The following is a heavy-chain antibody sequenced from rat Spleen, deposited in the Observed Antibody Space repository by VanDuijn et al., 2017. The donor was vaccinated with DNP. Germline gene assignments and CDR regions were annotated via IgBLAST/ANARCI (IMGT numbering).Heavy chain of an antibody. J-gene: IGHJ2*01. V-gene: IGHV5-22*01. D-gene: IGHD1-11*01. CDR1: GFTFSDYY. CDR2: ISASGDNT. Sequence: VQLVESGGGLVQPGRSLKLSCAASGFTFSDYYMAWVRQSPKKGLEWVASISASGDNTYSGDSVKGRFTISRDNAKSTLYLQMNSLRSEDMATYYCARHGRRVFDYWGQGVMVTVSS. CDR3: ARHGRRVFDY.